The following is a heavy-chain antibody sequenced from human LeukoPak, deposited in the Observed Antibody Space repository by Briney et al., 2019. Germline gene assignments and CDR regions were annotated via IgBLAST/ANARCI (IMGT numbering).Heavy chain of an antibody. J-gene: IGHJ5*02. D-gene: IGHD3-10*01. CDR1: GYSISSGYY. CDR3: AREGQGAIWFGELFSLNWFDP. V-gene: IGHV4-38-2*02. Sequence: SETLSLTCTVSGYSISSGYYWGWIRQPPGKGLEWIGSIYHSGSTYYNPSLKSRVTISVDTSKNQFSLKLSSVTAADTAVYYCAREGQGAIWFGELFSLNWFDPWGQGTLVTVSS. CDR2: IYHSGST.